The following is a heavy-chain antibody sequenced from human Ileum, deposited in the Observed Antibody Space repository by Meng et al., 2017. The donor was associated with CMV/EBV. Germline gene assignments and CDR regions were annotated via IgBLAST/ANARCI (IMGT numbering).Heavy chain of an antibody. V-gene: IGHV4-39*07. D-gene: IGHD2-2*02. J-gene: IGHJ5*01. CDR3: ARATRYCRSSSCYTGAHWFDS. CDR2: VYFTGST. Sequence: GSYYWGWVRQPPGKGLEWIGNVYFTGSTFFNPSLKGRVTMSVDTSRDQFSLNLAAMTAADTAVYYCARATRYCRSSSCYTGAHWFDSWGQGTLVTVSS. CDR1: GSYY.